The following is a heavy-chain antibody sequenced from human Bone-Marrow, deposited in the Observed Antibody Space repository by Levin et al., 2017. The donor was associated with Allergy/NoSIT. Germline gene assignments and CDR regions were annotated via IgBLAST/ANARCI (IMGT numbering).Heavy chain of an antibody. CDR2: IIPVLGRT. Sequence: GASVKVSCKSSGGTFSSYAYSWVRQAPGQGLEWVGGIIPVLGRTNYTKRFQGRVTISADEFASTAYMELRALRSEDTALYYWVRVEALTVAGALDVWGQGTAVSVSS. CDR3: VRVEALTVAGALDV. D-gene: IGHD4/OR15-4a*01. CDR1: GGTFSSYA. J-gene: IGHJ6*02. V-gene: IGHV1-69*10.